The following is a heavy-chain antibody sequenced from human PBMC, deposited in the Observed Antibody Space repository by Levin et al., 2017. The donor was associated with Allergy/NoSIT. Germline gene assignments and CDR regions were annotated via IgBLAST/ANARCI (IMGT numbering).Heavy chain of an antibody. CDR2: IYYSGRT. V-gene: IGHV4-39*02. D-gene: IGHD6-13*01. Sequence: SQTLSLTCTVSGGSISSSGYYWGWIRQPPGKGLESIGNIYYSGRTYYNPSLKSRVTISLDTSKNHFSLKLSSVTAADTAVYYCARMAATGTRRFDYWGQGTLVTVSS. CDR1: GGSISSSGYY. J-gene: IGHJ4*02. CDR3: ARMAATGTRRFDY.